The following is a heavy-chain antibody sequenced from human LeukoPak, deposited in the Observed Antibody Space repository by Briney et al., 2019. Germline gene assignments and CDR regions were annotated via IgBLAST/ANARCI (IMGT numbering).Heavy chain of an antibody. V-gene: IGHV4-4*07. CDR3: ARDNVLLWFGEFRPQYYFDY. CDR2: FYTSGSS. D-gene: IGHD3-10*01. CDR1: GGSISTYY. J-gene: IGHJ4*02. Sequence: SETLSLTCTVSGGSISTYYWSWIRQPAGKGLEWIGRFYTSGSSNYNPSLKSRVTISVDTSKNQFSLKLSSVTAADTAVYYCARDNVLLWFGEFRPQYYFDYWGQGTLVTVSS.